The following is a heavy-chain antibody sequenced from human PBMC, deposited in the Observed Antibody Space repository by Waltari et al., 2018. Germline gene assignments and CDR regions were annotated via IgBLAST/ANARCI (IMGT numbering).Heavy chain of an antibody. CDR3: ARDYRLYDSSGYPPGY. Sequence: QVQLVQSGAEVTKPGASVKVSCKASGYTFTSYAMHWVRPATGQRLEWMGWINAGNVNTKYSQKFQGRVTITRDTSASTAYMELSSLRSEDTAVYYCARDYRLYDSSGYPPGYWGQGTLVTVSS. J-gene: IGHJ4*02. CDR1: GYTFTSYA. D-gene: IGHD3-22*01. CDR2: INAGNVNT. V-gene: IGHV1-3*01.